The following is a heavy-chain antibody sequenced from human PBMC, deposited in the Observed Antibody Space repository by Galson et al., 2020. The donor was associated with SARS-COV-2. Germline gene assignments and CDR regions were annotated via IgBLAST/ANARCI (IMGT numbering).Heavy chain of an antibody. D-gene: IGHD3-10*01. V-gene: IGHV3-53*01. CDR2: IYADGRT. CDR1: GFAVNDNY. J-gene: IGHJ5*02. CDR3: ARLLWYGESWGFDP. Sequence: GSLRLSCAVSGFAVNDNYMAWVRQAPGKGPEWVSNIYADGRTYFADSVKGRFTISRDSSKNTVYLQVNSVRAEDTAVYYCARLLWYGESWGFDPWGQGTLVAVSS.